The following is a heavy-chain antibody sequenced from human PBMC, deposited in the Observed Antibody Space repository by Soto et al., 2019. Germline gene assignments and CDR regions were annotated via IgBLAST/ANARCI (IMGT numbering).Heavy chain of an antibody. CDR2: IYPGDSDT. V-gene: IGHV5-51*01. D-gene: IGHD6-19*01. CDR3: ARHWIAVAGTEGII. J-gene: IGHJ3*02. Sequence: PGESLKISCKGSGYSITSYWIGWVRQMPGKGLEWMGIIYPGDSDTRYSPSFQGQVTISADKSISTAHLQWSSLKASDSAMYYCARHWIAVAGTEGIIWGQGTMVTVSS. CDR1: GYSITSYW.